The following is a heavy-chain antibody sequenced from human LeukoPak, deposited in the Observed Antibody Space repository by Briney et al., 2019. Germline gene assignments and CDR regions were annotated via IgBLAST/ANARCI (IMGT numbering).Heavy chain of an antibody. CDR1: GFTFRTYN. D-gene: IGHD4-17*01. J-gene: IGHJ4*01. CDR3: ARDYSTVTTFFDY. Sequence: GGSLRLSCAASGFTFRTYNMNWVRQAPGKGLEWVSYITSGGTTIYYADSVKGRFTISRDNAKNSLYLQMNSLRAEDTAVYYCARDYSTVTTFFDYWGHGTLVTVSS. CDR2: ITSGGTTI. V-gene: IGHV3-48*01.